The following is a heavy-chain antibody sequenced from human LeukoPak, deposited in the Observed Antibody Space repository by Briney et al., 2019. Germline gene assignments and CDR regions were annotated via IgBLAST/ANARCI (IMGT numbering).Heavy chain of an antibody. V-gene: IGHV1-18*01. CDR1: GYTFSTYG. J-gene: IGHJ6*02. Sequence: ASVKVSCNTSGYTFSTYGITWVRQAPGQGLEWMGWISGYNGNTHYAQKLQDRVTMTTDTSTSTAYMELRSLRSDDTAVYYCAREVDPYGMDVWGQGTTVTVSS. CDR3: AREVDPYGMDV. D-gene: IGHD5-12*01. CDR2: ISGYNGNT.